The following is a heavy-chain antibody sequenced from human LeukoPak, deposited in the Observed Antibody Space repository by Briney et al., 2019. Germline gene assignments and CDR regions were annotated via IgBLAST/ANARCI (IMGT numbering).Heavy chain of an antibody. CDR1: GGSIRSYY. D-gene: IGHD4-11*01. Sequence: SETLSLTCTVSGGSIRSYYWSWIRQPPGKGLKWIGNIDYSGNTNYNPSLKSRVTISVDTSKNKFSLKLSSVTAADTAVYYCARGSALLQYAFDIWGQGTKVTVSS. CDR3: ARGSALLQYAFDI. CDR2: IDYSGNT. J-gene: IGHJ3*02. V-gene: IGHV4-59*01.